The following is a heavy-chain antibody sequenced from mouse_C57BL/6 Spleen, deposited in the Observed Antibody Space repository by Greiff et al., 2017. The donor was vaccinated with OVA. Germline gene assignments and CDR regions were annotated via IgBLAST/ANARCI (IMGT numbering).Heavy chain of an antibody. Sequence: QVQLQQSGPELVKPGASVKISCKASGYAFSSPWMNWVKQRPGKGLEWIGRIYPGDGDTNYNGKFKGKATLTADKSSSTAYMQLSSLTSEDSAVYFCARNNYYGSRDYAMDYWGQGTSVTVSS. CDR2: IYPGDGDT. D-gene: IGHD1-1*01. V-gene: IGHV1-82*01. CDR3: ARNNYYGSRDYAMDY. CDR1: GYAFSSPW. J-gene: IGHJ4*01.